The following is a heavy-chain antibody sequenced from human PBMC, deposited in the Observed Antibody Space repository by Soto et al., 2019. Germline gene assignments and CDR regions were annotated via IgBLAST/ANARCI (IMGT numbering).Heavy chain of an antibody. V-gene: IGHV3-30*18. CDR3: AKVVAVRGDSPYDY. J-gene: IGHJ4*02. CDR2: LSYDGSNK. D-gene: IGHD2-15*01. Sequence: GGSLRLSCAPSGFTFSSYGMHWVRQAPGKALEWVAVLSYDGSNKYYADSVKGRFTISRDNSKNTLYLQMNSLRAEDTAVYYCAKVVAVRGDSPYDYWGQGTLVTSPQ. CDR1: GFTFSSYG.